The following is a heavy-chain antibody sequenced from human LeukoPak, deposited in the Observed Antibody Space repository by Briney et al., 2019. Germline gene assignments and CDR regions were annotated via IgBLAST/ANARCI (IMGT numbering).Heavy chain of an antibody. V-gene: IGHV4-34*01. D-gene: IGHD4-23*01. CDR1: GGSFSGYY. CDR2: INHSRST. Sequence: SETLSLTCAVYGGSFSGYYWSWIRQPPGKGLEWIGEINHSRSTNYNPSLKSRVTISVDTSKNQFSLKLSSVTAADTAVYYCARNGGIHLFYYYYYMDVWGKGTTVTISS. CDR3: ARNGGIHLFYYYYYMDV. J-gene: IGHJ6*03.